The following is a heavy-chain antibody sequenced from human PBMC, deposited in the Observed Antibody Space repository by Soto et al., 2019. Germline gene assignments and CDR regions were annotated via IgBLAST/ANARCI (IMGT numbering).Heavy chain of an antibody. CDR1: GGSISTSNW. Sequence: SETLSLTCAVSGGSISTSNWWSWVRQPPGKGLEWIGEVYRTGSTNYNPSLESRVTVSIDKSKNQFSLKLTSVTAADTAVYYCARTYYDSSGPTSDWGQGTLVTVSS. J-gene: IGHJ4*02. V-gene: IGHV4-4*02. D-gene: IGHD3-22*01. CDR3: ARTYYDSSGPTSD. CDR2: VYRTGST.